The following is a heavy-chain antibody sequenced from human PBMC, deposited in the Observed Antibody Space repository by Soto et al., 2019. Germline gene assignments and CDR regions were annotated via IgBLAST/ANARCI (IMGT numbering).Heavy chain of an antibody. CDR2: IYYSGST. Sequence: PSETLSLTCTVSGGSISSGGYYWSWIRQHPGKGLEWIGYIYYSGSTYYNPSLKSRVTISVDTSKNQFSLKLSSVTAAATAVYYCARGLSSGYYYVTSWGQGSDGYFDYWGQGTLVTVSS. CDR1: GGSISSGGYY. J-gene: IGHJ4*02. D-gene: IGHD3-22*01. V-gene: IGHV4-31*02. CDR3: ARGLSSGYYYVTSWGQGSDGYFDY.